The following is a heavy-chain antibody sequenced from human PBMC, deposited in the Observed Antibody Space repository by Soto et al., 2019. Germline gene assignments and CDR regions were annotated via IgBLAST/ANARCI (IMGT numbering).Heavy chain of an antibody. V-gene: IGHV1-8*02. J-gene: IGHJ4*02. CDR3: ARGHTWNYVGEYFDS. D-gene: IGHD1-7*01. CDR2: VNGKSGNM. Sequence: QVQLVQSGAEVKKPGASVKVSCRTSGYGFTSFDVNWVRQAPGQGLEWMGWVNGKSGNMAAAPKFQGRLTMTRNLSTTTVYMELTSLRFEDTAFYFCARGHTWNYVGEYFDSWGQGTLVTVSS. CDR1: GYGFTSFD.